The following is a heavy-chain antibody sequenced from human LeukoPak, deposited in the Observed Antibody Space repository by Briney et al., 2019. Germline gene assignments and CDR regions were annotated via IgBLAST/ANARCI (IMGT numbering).Heavy chain of an antibody. J-gene: IGHJ4*02. CDR2: MNPNSGNT. CDR3: ARAPARRNVMWTTPSWGSFDY. CDR1: GYTFTSYY. V-gene: IGHV1-8*01. D-gene: IGHD3-10*01. Sequence: ASVKVSCKASGYTFTSYYIYWVRQATGQGLEWMGWMNPNSGNTGYAQKVQGRVTMTRNTSISTAYMELSSLRSEDTAVYYCARAPARRNVMWTTPSWGSFDYWGQGTLVTVSS.